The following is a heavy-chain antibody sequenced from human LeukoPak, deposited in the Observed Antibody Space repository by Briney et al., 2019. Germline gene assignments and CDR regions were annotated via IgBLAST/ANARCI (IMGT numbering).Heavy chain of an antibody. CDR3: ARGYHSDAFDI. D-gene: IGHD2-2*01. V-gene: IGHV4-61*02. CDR2: IYTSGST. J-gene: IGHJ3*02. CDR1: SGSISSGSYD. Sequence: SQTLSLTCTVSSGSISSGSYDWSWIRQPAGKGLEWIGRIYTSGSTNYNPSLKSRVTISVDTSKNQFSLKLSSVTAADTAVYYCARGYHSDAFDIWGQGTMVTVSS.